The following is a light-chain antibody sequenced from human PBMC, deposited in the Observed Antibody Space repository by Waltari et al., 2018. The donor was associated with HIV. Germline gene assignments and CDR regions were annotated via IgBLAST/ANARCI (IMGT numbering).Light chain of an antibody. CDR1: SSGVGTYSL. V-gene: IGLV2-23*01. CDR3: SSYTSFSTVL. CDR2: EGN. Sequence: QSALTQPASVSGSPGQSITISCTGTSSGVGTYSLWSWYQHHPGKAPKLMIYEGNKRPSGVSNRFSGSKSGNTASLTISGLQAEDEADYYCSSYTSFSTVLFGGGTKLTVL. J-gene: IGLJ2*01.